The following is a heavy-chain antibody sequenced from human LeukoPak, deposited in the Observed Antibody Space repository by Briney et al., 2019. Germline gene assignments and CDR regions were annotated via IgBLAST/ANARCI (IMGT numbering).Heavy chain of an antibody. Sequence: ASVKVSCKASGYTFTGYYMNWVRQAPGQGLEWMGWINSDSGFTKYAQKFQGRVTMTRDTSITTVYMDLTRLASDDTAVYYCARNFDMKGFDPWGQGTLVTVSS. CDR3: ARNFDMKGFDP. CDR2: INSDSGFT. J-gene: IGHJ5*02. D-gene: IGHD3-9*01. CDR1: GYTFTGYY. V-gene: IGHV1-2*02.